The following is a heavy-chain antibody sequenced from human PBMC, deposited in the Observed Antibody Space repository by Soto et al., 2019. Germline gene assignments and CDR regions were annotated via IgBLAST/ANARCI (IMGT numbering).Heavy chain of an antibody. D-gene: IGHD3-10*02. V-gene: IGHV4-34*02. J-gene: IGHJ3*01. CDR2: LIHGGST. CDR3: ARSPLSYDYVRQTWREVGDSFDV. CDR1: NSSLGAFH. Sequence: QVHLEQWGAGLLKPSETLSLTCAIYNSSLGAFHWTWIRQPPGKGLEWMWELIHGGSTNYNPSLKSRVTFSLDTSKSQFSLHVMSVTAPGTAVYYCARSPLSYDYVRQTWREVGDSFDVWGRGTAVTVSS.